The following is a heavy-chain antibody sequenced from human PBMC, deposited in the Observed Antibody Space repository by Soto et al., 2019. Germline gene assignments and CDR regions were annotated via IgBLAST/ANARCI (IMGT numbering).Heavy chain of an antibody. CDR1: GFTFDDYA. D-gene: IGHD6-19*01. Sequence: EVQLVESGGGLVQPGRSLRLSCAASGFTFDDYAMHWVRQVSGKGLEWVSGISWNSGSVGYADSVKGRFTISRDNAKNSLYLQMDSLRAEDTALYYCAKDIGSGWNHLAFDIWGQGTMVTVSS. CDR2: ISWNSGSV. J-gene: IGHJ3*02. V-gene: IGHV3-9*01. CDR3: AKDIGSGWNHLAFDI.